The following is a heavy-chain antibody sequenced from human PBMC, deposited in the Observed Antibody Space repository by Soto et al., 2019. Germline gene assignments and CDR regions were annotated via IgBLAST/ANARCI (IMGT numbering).Heavy chain of an antibody. CDR1: GFTFSSYA. Sequence: PAGSLRLSCAASGFTFSSYAMSWVRQAPGKGLEWVSAISGSGGSTYYADSVKGRFTISRDNSKNTLYLQMNSLRAEDTAVYYCAITYYDFWSGLWFDPGGQGTLVTVSS. CDR2: ISGSGGST. V-gene: IGHV3-23*01. D-gene: IGHD3-3*01. CDR3: AITYYDFWSGLWFDP. J-gene: IGHJ5*02.